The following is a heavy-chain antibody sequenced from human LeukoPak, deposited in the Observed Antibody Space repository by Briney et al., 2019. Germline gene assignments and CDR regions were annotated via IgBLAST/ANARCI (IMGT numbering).Heavy chain of an antibody. Sequence: GGSLRLSCAASGFTFSSYAIHWVRQAPGKGLEYVSAISSNGGSTFYANSVKGRFIVSRDNSKNTLSLQMGSLRAEDLAEYYCARRAPGFSSGWLDYWGQGTLVTVSS. V-gene: IGHV3-64*01. CDR2: ISSNGGST. D-gene: IGHD6-19*01. J-gene: IGHJ4*02. CDR3: ARRAPGFSSGWLDY. CDR1: GFTFSSYA.